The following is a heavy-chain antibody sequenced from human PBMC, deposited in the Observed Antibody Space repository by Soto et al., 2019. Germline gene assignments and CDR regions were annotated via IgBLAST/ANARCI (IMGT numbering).Heavy chain of an antibody. J-gene: IGHJ3*02. CDR1: GYTFTSYG. Sequence: ASVKVSCKASGYTFTSYGISWVRQAPGQGLEWMGWIIAILGKTNYAQKLQGRVTITTDTSTSTAYMELSSLRSEDTAVYYCARYCSSTSCYRAFDIWGQGTMVTVSS. D-gene: IGHD2-2*01. CDR2: IIAILGKT. CDR3: ARYCSSTSCYRAFDI. V-gene: IGHV1-18*01.